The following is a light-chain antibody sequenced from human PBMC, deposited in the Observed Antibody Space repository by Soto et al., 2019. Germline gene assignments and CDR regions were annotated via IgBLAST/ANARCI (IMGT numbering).Light chain of an antibody. CDR1: ESVVSSY. V-gene: IGKV3-20*01. CDR3: QQYGSSPRT. CDR2: GAS. J-gene: IGKJ1*01. Sequence: ATLSCRATESVVSSYLAWYQLKPGQAPRLLIHGASNRASGIPDRFSGSGSGTDFTLTISRLEPEDFAVYYCQQYGSSPRTFGQGTKVDIK.